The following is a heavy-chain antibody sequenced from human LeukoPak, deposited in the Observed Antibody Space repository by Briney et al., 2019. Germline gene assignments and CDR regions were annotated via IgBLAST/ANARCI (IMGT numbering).Heavy chain of an antibody. CDR1: GGSFNTYY. CDR3: AREGGSYPVIYFDY. D-gene: IGHD1-26*01. J-gene: IGHJ4*02. Sequence: SETLSLTCAVYGGSFNTYYWSWIRQPPGKGLEWIGEINHSGSTNYNPSLKSRFTISVDTSKNQFSLKLSSVTAADTAVYYCAREGGSYPVIYFDYWGQGTLVTVSS. V-gene: IGHV4-34*01. CDR2: INHSGST.